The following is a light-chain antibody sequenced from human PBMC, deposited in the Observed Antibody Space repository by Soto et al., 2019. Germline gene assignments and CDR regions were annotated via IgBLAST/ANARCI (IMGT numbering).Light chain of an antibody. Sequence: DIVMTQSPLSLPVTPGEPASISCRSSQSLLHSNGYYYLDWYMQKPGQSPQLLIYLGSNRASGVPDRFSGSGSSTDFTLKISRVEAEDVGVYYCMQTLQTWTFGQGTKVEIK. CDR1: QSLLHSNGYYY. CDR2: LGS. CDR3: MQTLQTWT. V-gene: IGKV2-28*01. J-gene: IGKJ1*01.